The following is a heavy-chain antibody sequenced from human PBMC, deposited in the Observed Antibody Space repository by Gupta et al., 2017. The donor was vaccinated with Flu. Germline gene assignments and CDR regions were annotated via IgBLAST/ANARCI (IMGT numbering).Heavy chain of an antibody. J-gene: IGHJ6*03. Sequence: YYWSWIRQPPGKGLEWIGEINHSGSTNYNPSLKSRITISVDTSKNQFALKLSSVTAADTAVYYWARLRYGGIAYYYYYMDVWGKGTTVTVSS. CDR3: ARLRYGGIAYYYYYMDV. CDR1: YY. CDR2: INHSGST. V-gene: IGHV4-34*01. D-gene: IGHD3-10*01.